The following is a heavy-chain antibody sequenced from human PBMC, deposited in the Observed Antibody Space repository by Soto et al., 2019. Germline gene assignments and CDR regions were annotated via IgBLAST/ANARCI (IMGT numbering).Heavy chain of an antibody. Sequence: GGSLRLSCAASGFTFSSYSMNWVRQAPGKGLEWVSSISSSSSYIYYADSVKGRFTISRDNAKNSLYLQMNSLRAEDTAVYYCSRDPNCGPDQGNAFDIWGQGTMVTVSS. J-gene: IGHJ3*02. CDR1: GFTFSSYS. D-gene: IGHD7-27*01. CDR3: SRDPNCGPDQGNAFDI. CDR2: ISSSSSYI. V-gene: IGHV3-21*01.